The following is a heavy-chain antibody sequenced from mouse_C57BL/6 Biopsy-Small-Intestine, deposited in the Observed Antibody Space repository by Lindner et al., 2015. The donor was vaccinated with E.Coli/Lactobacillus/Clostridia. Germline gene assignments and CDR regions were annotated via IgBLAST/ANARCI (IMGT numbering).Heavy chain of an antibody. CDR2: INPSSGYT. J-gene: IGHJ2*01. CDR3: ARIHYGNYFDY. Sequence: VQLQESGAELARPGASVKMSCKASGYTFTSYTMHWVKQRPGQGLEWIGYINPSSGYTKYNQKFKDKATLTADKSSSTAYMQLSSLTSEDSAVYYCARIHYGNYFDYWGQGTTLTVSS. D-gene: IGHD2-1*01. CDR1: GYTFTSYT. V-gene: IGHV1-4*01.